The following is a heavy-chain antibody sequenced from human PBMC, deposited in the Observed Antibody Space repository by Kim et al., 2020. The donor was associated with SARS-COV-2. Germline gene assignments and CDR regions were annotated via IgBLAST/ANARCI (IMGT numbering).Heavy chain of an antibody. CDR3: AKDPAGQLVGSFDY. D-gene: IGHD6-6*01. J-gene: IGHJ4*02. CDR1: GFTFSSYG. CDR2: ISYDGSNN. V-gene: IGHV3-30*18. Sequence: GGSLRLSCAASGFTFSSYGMHWVRQAPGKGLEWVAVISYDGSNNYYADSVKGRFTISRDNSKTTLYLQMNSMRAEDTAVYYCAKDPAGQLVGSFDYWGQGTLVTVSS.